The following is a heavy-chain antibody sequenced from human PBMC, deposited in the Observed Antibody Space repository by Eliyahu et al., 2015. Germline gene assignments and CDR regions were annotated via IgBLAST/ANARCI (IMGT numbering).Heavy chain of an antibody. CDR3: ARTMVRGVVTSDAFDI. V-gene: IGHV4-59*08. Sequence: QVQLQESGPGLVKPSETLSLTCTVXGGSIXSYYWSWIRQPPGKGLEWIGYIYYSGSTNYNPSLKSRVTISVDTSKNQFSLKLSSVTAADTAVYYCARTMVRGVVTSDAFDIWGQGTMVTVSS. CDR1: GGSIXSYY. D-gene: IGHD3-10*01. J-gene: IGHJ3*02. CDR2: IYYSGST.